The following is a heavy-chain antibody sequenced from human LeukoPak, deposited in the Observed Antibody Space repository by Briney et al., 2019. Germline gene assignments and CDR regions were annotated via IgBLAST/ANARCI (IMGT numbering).Heavy chain of an antibody. Sequence: GGSLRLSCVASGFNFDDYAMHWVRQAPGKGLEWVSSISSSSSYIYYADSVKGRFTISRDNAKNSLYLQMNSLRAEDTAVYYCARGYCSGGSCYPHFDYWGQGTLVTVSS. V-gene: IGHV3-21*01. CDR1: GFNFDDYA. CDR2: ISSSSSYI. D-gene: IGHD2-15*01. CDR3: ARGYCSGGSCYPHFDY. J-gene: IGHJ4*02.